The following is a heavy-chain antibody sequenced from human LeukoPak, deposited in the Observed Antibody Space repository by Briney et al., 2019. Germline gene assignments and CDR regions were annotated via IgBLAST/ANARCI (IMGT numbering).Heavy chain of an antibody. Sequence: GESLKISCKGSGYSFTSYWISWVRQMPGKGLEWMGRIDPSDSYTNYSPSFQGHVTISADKSISTAYLQWSSLKASDTAMYYCARPESIAAAGTPFDYWGQGTQVTVSS. CDR1: GYSFTSYW. J-gene: IGHJ4*02. D-gene: IGHD6-13*01. CDR3: ARPESIAAAGTPFDY. V-gene: IGHV5-10-1*01. CDR2: IDPSDSYT.